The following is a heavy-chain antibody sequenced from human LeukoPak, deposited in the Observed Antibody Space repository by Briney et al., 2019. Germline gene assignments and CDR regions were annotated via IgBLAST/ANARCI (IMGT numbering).Heavy chain of an antibody. CDR3: ARHRTVTNRRGAIDY. D-gene: IGHD4-17*01. Sequence: PSETLSLTCTVSGGSISSYYWGWIRQPPGKGLEWIGSIYYSGSTYYNPSLKSRVTISVDTSKNQFSLKLSSVTAADTAVYYCARHRTVTNRRGAIDYWGQGTLVTVSS. V-gene: IGHV4-39*01. J-gene: IGHJ4*02. CDR1: GGSISSYY. CDR2: IYYSGST.